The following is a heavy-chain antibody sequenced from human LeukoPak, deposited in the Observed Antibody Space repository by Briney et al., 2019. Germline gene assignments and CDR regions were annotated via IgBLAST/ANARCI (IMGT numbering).Heavy chain of an antibody. V-gene: IGHV1-8*01. CDR1: GYTFTSYD. Sequence: GASVKVSCKASGYTFTSYDINWVRQATGQGLEWMGWMNPNSGNTGYAQKFQGRVTMTRNTSISTAYMELSSLRSEDTAVYYCATGLRYFDWSPFDYWGQGTLVTVSS. J-gene: IGHJ4*02. D-gene: IGHD3-9*01. CDR2: MNPNSGNT. CDR3: ATGLRYFDWSPFDY.